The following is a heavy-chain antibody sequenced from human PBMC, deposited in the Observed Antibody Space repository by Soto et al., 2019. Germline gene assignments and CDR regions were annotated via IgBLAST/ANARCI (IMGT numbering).Heavy chain of an antibody. CDR2: IIPIFGTA. D-gene: IGHD3-22*01. CDR1: GGTFSSYA. J-gene: IGHJ4*02. CDR3: ARETPTYYYDSSGPGPFDY. Sequence: SVKVSCKASGGTFSSYAISWVRQAPGQGLEWMGGIIPIFGTANYAQKFQGRVTITADESTSTAYMELSSLRSEDTAVYYCARETPTYYYDSSGPGPFDYWGQGTLVTVSS. V-gene: IGHV1-69*13.